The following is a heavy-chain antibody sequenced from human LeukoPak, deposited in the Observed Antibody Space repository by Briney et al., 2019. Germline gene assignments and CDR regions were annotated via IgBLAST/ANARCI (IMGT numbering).Heavy chain of an antibody. D-gene: IGHD5/OR15-5a*01. V-gene: IGHV3-23*01. CDR1: GFTFSSYA. CDR3: AKDPHAIVSTASEGDY. J-gene: IGHJ4*02. Sequence: PGGSLRLSCAASGFTFSSYAMSWVRQAPGKGLEWISAISGSGGSTYYADSVKGRFTISRDNSNNTLYLQMNTLRPQDTALYSCAKDPHAIVSTASEGDYWGQGTLVTVSS. CDR2: ISGSGGST.